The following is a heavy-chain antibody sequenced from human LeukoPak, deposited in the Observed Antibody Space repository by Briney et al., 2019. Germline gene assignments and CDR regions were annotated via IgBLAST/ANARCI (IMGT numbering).Heavy chain of an antibody. CDR3: ATTNDGGGYQWGDFFDF. CDR1: GGTSNSHA. Sequence: SVKVSCKASGGTSNSHAISWVRRAPGQGLEWMGRIIPNLGTTNRAQNFQDRVTLTADKSTNTAYMELTSLTSDDTAVYYCATTNDGGGYQWGDFFDFWGQGTLVTVSS. CDR2: IIPNLGTT. D-gene: IGHD3-22*01. J-gene: IGHJ4*02. V-gene: IGHV1-69*04.